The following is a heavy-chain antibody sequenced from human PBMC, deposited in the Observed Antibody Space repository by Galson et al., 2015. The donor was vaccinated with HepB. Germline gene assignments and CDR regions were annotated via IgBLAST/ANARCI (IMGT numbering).Heavy chain of an antibody. CDR1: GFTFSDYY. V-gene: IGHV3-11*06. Sequence: SLRLSCAASGFTFSDYYMSWIRQAPGKGLEWVSYISSSSSYTNYADSVKGRFTISRDNAKNSLYLQMNSLRAEDTAVYYCARDMFSGSGWTARGYGMDVWGQGTTVTVSS. CDR2: ISSSSSYT. J-gene: IGHJ6*02. CDR3: ARDMFSGSGWTARGYGMDV. D-gene: IGHD6-19*01.